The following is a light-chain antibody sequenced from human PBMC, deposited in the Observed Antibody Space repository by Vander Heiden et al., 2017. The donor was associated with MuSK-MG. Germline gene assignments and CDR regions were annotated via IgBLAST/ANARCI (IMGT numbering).Light chain of an antibody. J-gene: IGLJ3*02. CDR3: AAWDDSLNGWV. Sequence: QSVLPQPPSASVTPGPRVTISCSGSSSHHGSNTLTVCQQLPGTAPKLLIYSNKQRPSGVPDRFSGSKSGTSAALARSGLHAEDEADYYCAAWDDSLNGWVFGGGTKLTVL. V-gene: IGLV1-44*01. CDR1: SSHHGSNT. CDR2: SNK.